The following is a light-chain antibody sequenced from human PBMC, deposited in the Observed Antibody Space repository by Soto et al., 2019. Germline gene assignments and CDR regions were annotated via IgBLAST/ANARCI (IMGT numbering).Light chain of an antibody. V-gene: IGLV2-14*01. J-gene: IGLJ1*01. CDR2: DVS. CDR1: SSDIGAYNF. CDR3: SSYTSSSRYV. Sequence: QSVLTQPASVSGSPGQSITISCTGTSSDIGAYNFVSWYQQHPGKAPKFMIYDVSIRPSGVSNRFSGSKSGNTASLTISGLQAEDEAAYYCSSYTSSSRYVFGTGTKVTVL.